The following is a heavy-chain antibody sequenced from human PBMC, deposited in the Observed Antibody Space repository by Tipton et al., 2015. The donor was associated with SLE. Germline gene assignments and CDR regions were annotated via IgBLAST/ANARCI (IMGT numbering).Heavy chain of an antibody. CDR2: ISHSEDT. CDR3: ARVAQGTLTVYSIDY. V-gene: IGHV4-4*02. CDR1: GGSITSNKW. J-gene: IGHJ4*02. Sequence: TLSLTCGVSGGSITSNKWWTWVRQSPGKGLEWIGEISHSEDTDYNPSLKSRVTMSVDKSKNQFSLKLSSVTAADTAVYYCARVAQGTLTVYSIDYWGQGTLVTVSS. D-gene: IGHD2-15*01.